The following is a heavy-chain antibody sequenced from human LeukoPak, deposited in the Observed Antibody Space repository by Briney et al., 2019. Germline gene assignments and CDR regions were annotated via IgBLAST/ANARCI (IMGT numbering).Heavy chain of an antibody. V-gene: IGHV1-8*03. J-gene: IGHJ6*03. Sequence: VASVKVSCKASGYTFTSYDINWVRQATGQGLEGMGWMNPNSGNTGYAQKFQGRVTITRNTSISTAYMELSSLRSEDTAVYYCARSFRGVPHYYYYMDVWGKGTTVTVSS. CDR3: ARSFRGVPHYYYYMDV. CDR2: MNPNSGNT. CDR1: GYTFTSYD. D-gene: IGHD5-24*01.